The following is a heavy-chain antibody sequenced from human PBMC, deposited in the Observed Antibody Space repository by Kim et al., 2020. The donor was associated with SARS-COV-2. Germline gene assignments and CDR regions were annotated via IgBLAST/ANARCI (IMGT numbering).Heavy chain of an antibody. Sequence: ASVKVSCKAXXYXXTXYGISWVXQAPGQGLEWMGWISAYNGNTNYAQKLQGRVTMTTDTSTSTAYMELRSLRSDDTAVYYCARDRVGDYIVYWGQGTLVTVSS. D-gene: IGHD1-26*01. V-gene: IGHV1-18*01. CDR3: ARDRVGDYIVY. CDR1: XYXXTXYG. J-gene: IGHJ4*02. CDR2: ISAYNGNT.